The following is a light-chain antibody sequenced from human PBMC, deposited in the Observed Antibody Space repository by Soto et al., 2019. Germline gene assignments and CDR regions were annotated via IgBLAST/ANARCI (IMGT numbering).Light chain of an antibody. CDR3: QQSYSNPPT. CDR1: QAIIRY. J-gene: IGKJ1*01. Sequence: DIQMTQSPSSLSPSVGDRVAMSYRARQAIIRYFSWYRQSPGKAPNLLIYAASTLQSGVPSRFSGSGSGTDFTLTISSLQPEDFAIYYCQQSYSNPPTFGQGTKVDIK. V-gene: IGKV1-39*01. CDR2: AAS.